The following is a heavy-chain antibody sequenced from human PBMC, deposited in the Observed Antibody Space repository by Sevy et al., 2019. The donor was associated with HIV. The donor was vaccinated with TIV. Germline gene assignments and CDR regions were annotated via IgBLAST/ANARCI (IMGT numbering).Heavy chain of an antibody. CDR1: GYTFTSYR. J-gene: IGHJ5*02. CDR2: ISAYNGNT. CDR3: ARDGDGSGGSCYYNWFDP. Sequence: ASVKVSCKASGYTFTSYRISWVRHAPGQGLEWMGWISAYNGNTNYAQKLQGRVTMTTDTSTSTAYMELRSLRSDDTAVYYCARDGDGSGGSCYYNWFDPWGQGTLVTVAS. V-gene: IGHV1-18*01. D-gene: IGHD2-15*01.